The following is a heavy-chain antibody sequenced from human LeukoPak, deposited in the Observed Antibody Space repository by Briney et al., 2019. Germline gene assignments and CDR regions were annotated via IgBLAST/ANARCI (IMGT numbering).Heavy chain of an antibody. CDR3: ARGNRWLVFYYYGMDV. Sequence: PGGSLRLSCAASGFTFSSYSMNWVRQAPGKGLEWVSYISSSSSTIYYADSVKGRFTISRDNAKNSLYLQMNSLRAEATAVYYCARGNRWLVFYYYGMDVWGQGTTVTVSS. J-gene: IGHJ6*02. D-gene: IGHD6-19*01. CDR1: GFTFSSYS. V-gene: IGHV3-48*01. CDR2: ISSSSSTI.